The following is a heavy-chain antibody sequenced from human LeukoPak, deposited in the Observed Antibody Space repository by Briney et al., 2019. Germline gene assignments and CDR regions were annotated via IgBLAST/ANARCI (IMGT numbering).Heavy chain of an antibody. Sequence: GGSLRLSCAASGFRFSRYWMTRVRQAPGKGLEWVANIKEDGSDKYYVDSVKGRFTISRDNAENSLFLQMNSLRVEDTAVFYCARYYYDDNGYSEDAFDIWGQGTRVTVSS. CDR1: GFRFSRYW. D-gene: IGHD3-22*01. CDR2: IKEDGSDK. V-gene: IGHV3-7*01. J-gene: IGHJ3*02. CDR3: ARYYYDDNGYSEDAFDI.